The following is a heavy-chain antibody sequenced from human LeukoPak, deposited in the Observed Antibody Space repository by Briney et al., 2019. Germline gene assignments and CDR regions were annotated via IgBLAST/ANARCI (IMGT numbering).Heavy chain of an antibody. CDR2: IYYSGST. CDR1: GGSISSYY. J-gene: IGHJ2*01. CDR3: ARAPHYYDSSGSSWYFDL. Sequence: SETLSLTCTVSGGSISSYYWSWIRQPPGKGLEWIGYIYYSGSTYYNPSLKSRVTISVDTSKNQFSLKLSSVTAADTAVYYCARAPHYYDSSGSSWYFDLWGRGTLVTVSS. V-gene: IGHV4-30-4*08. D-gene: IGHD3-22*01.